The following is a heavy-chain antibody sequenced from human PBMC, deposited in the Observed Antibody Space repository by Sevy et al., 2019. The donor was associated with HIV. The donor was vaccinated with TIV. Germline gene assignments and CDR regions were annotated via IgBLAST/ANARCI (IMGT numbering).Heavy chain of an antibody. D-gene: IGHD3-3*01. CDR2: IRSNANSYAT. CDR1: GFTFSGSA. CDR3: TRGVVPNTPPSGY. V-gene: IGHV3-73*01. Sequence: SGYLRLSCAASGFTFSGSAMHWVRQASGKGLERVGRIRSNANSYATAYAASVKGRFTISRDDSKNTAYLQMNSLKTQDTAVYYRTRGVVPNTPPSGYWGQGTLVHVSS. J-gene: IGHJ4*02.